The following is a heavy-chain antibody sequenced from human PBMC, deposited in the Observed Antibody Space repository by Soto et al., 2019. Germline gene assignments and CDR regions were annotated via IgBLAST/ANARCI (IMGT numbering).Heavy chain of an antibody. D-gene: IGHD5-18*01. CDR1: GGSIRNYD. Sequence: SETLCLTCTVAGGSIRNYDWSWIRQPPGKGLEWIGYIFYSGSTNYSPSLRSRVTVSVDTSKNQFSLELSSVTAADTAVYYFGRSRRVDTDTGYFDSWGQGTLVTVSS. CDR2: IFYSGST. V-gene: IGHV4-59*01. CDR3: GRSRRVDTDTGYFDS. J-gene: IGHJ4*02.